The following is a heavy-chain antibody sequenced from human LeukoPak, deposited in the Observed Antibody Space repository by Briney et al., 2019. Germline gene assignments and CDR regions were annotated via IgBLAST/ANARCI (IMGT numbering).Heavy chain of an antibody. CDR2: IYTSGST. D-gene: IGHD3-22*01. J-gene: IGHJ3*02. V-gene: IGHV4-4*07. CDR3: ARDGSGSLGRDAFDI. CDR1: GGSISSYY. Sequence: SETLSLTCTVSGGSISSYYWSWIRQPAGKGLEWIGRIYTSGSTNYNPSLKSRVTMSVYTSKNQFSLKLSSVTAAGTAVYYCARDGSGSLGRDAFDIWGQGTMVTVSS.